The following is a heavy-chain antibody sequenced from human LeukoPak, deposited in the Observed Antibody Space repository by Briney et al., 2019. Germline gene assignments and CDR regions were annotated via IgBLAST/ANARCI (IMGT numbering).Heavy chain of an antibody. CDR1: GGSFSGYY. D-gene: IGHD3-10*01. CDR2: INHSGST. V-gene: IGHV4-34*01. J-gene: IGHJ4*02. CDR3: ARLRVRGVIIMGSTFDY. Sequence: SETLSLTCAVYGGSFSGYYWSWIRQPPGKGLEWIGEINHSGSTNYNPSLKSRVTISVDTSKNQFSLKLSSVTAADTAVYYCARLRVRGVIIMGSTFDYWGQGTLVTVSS.